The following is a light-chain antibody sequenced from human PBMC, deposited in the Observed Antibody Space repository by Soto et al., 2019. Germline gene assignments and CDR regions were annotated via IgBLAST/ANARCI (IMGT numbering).Light chain of an antibody. CDR2: EVS. Sequence: QSVLTQPASVSGSPGQSITISCTGTSSDVGGHNYVSWYQQHPGKAPKLMIYEVSNRPSGVSNRFSGSKSGNTASLTISGLQAEDEADYYCSSYTSSSTAFVFGTGTKLTFL. V-gene: IGLV2-14*01. CDR1: SSDVGGHNY. J-gene: IGLJ1*01. CDR3: SSYTSSSTAFV.